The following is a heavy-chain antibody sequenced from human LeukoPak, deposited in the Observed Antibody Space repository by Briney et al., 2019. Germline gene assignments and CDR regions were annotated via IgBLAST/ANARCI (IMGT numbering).Heavy chain of an antibody. D-gene: IGHD3-3*01. V-gene: IGHV4-30-2*01. J-gene: IGHJ5*02. CDR1: GGSISSGGYS. Sequence: SQTLSLTCSVSGGSISSGGYSWSWIRQPPGKGLEWIGYIYHSGSTYYNPSLKSRVTISVDRSKNQFSLKLSSVTAADTAVYYCARGQYYDFWSGRPGWFDPWGQGTLVTVSS. CDR3: ARGQYYDFWSGRPGWFDP. CDR2: IYHSGST.